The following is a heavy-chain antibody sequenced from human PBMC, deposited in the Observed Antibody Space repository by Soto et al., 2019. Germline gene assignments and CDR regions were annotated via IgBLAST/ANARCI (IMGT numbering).Heavy chain of an antibody. CDR2: ISAYNGNT. CDR3: AGARPAAGTDYYGMDV. Sequence: ASVKVSCKASGYTFTSYGISWVRQAPGQGLEWMGRISAYNGNTNYAQKLQGRVTMTTDTSTSTAYMELRSLRSDDTAVYYCAGARPAAGTDYYGMDVWGQGTTVTVSS. CDR1: GYTFTSYG. D-gene: IGHD6-13*01. V-gene: IGHV1-18*01. J-gene: IGHJ6*02.